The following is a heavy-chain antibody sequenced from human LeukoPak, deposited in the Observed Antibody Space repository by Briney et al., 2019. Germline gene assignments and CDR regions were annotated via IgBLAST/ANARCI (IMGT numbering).Heavy chain of an antibody. J-gene: IGHJ5*02. Sequence: SETLSLTCTVSGGSIINHYWSWIRQPAGKGLEWIGRIYSSGSANYSPSLKSRVSMSMNTSNNHFSLNLTSVTAADTALYFCARDVRYASGWSTPESWGQGTLVTVS. CDR1: GGSIINHY. CDR3: ARDVRYASGWSTPES. D-gene: IGHD6-19*01. V-gene: IGHV4-4*07. CDR2: IYSSGSA.